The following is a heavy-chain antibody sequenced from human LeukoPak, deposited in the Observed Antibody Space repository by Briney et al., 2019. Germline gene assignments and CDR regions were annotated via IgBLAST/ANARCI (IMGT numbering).Heavy chain of an antibody. D-gene: IGHD3-22*01. Sequence: SETLSLTCTVSGGSINSHYWSWIRQPPGKGLEWIGYLYFSGSTGYNPSLKSRVSISVETSKNQFSLRLSSVAAADTAVYYCARPYDSSGYYIRGAFDIWGQGAMVTVS. CDR2: LYFSGST. J-gene: IGHJ3*02. CDR3: ARPYDSSGYYIRGAFDI. V-gene: IGHV4-59*11. CDR1: GGSINSHY.